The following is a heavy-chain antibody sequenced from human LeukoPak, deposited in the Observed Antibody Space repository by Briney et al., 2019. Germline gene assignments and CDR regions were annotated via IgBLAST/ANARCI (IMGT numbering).Heavy chain of an antibody. CDR3: TRRSEMARPRIDY. V-gene: IGHV3-21*04. D-gene: IGHD5-24*01. J-gene: IGHJ4*02. CDR1: GFTFSSYS. Sequence: GGSLRLSCAASGFTFSSYSMNWVCQAPGKGLEWVSSISSSSSYIYYADSVKGRFTISRDNAKNSLYLQMNSLKTEDTAVYYCTRRSEMARPRIDYWGQGTLVTVSS. CDR2: ISSSSSYI.